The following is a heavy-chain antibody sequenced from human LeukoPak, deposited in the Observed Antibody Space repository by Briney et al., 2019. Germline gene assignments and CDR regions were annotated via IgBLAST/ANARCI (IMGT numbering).Heavy chain of an antibody. J-gene: IGHJ4*02. D-gene: IGHD3-3*01. V-gene: IGHV4-34*01. Sequence: SETLSLTCAVYGGSFSGYYWSWIRQPPGKGLEWIGEINHSGSTNYNPSLKSRVTISVDTSKNQFSLKLSSVPAADTAVYYCARAGITIFGVVDYWGQGTLVTVSS. CDR3: ARAGITIFGVVDY. CDR1: GGSFSGYY. CDR2: INHSGST.